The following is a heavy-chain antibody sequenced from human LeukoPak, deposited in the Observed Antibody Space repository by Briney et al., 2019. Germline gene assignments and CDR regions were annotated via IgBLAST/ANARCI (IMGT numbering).Heavy chain of an antibody. CDR1: GFTFSRHS. V-gene: IGHV3-21*01. J-gene: IGHJ4*02. CDR3: ARDGGFDY. CDR2: IGHSSSYI. Sequence: GGSLRLSCAASGFTFSRHSMSWVRQAPGKGLEWVSSIGHSSSYIYYADSVKGRFTISRDNAKNSLYLQMNSLRAEDTAVYYCARDGGFDYWGQGTLVTVSS. D-gene: IGHD3-16*01.